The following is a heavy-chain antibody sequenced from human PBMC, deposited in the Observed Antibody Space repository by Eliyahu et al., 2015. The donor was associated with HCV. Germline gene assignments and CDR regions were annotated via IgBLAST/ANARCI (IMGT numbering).Heavy chain of an antibody. CDR3: AKDYPMTTVTYYYYYGMDV. CDR2: ISGSGGST. J-gene: IGHJ6*02. Sequence: EVQLLESGGGLVQPGGSLRLSCAASGXTFXSXAXXWVRQAPGKGLEWVXAISGSGGSTYYADSVKGRFTTSRDNSKNTLYLQMNSLRAEDTAVYYCAKDYPMTTVTYYYYYGMDVWGQGTTVTVSS. V-gene: IGHV3-23*01. D-gene: IGHD4-11*01. CDR1: GXTFXSXA.